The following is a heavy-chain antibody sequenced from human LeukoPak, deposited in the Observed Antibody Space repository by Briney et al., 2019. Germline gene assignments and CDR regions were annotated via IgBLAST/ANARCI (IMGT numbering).Heavy chain of an antibody. D-gene: IGHD2-15*01. Sequence: GGSLRLSCAASGFTFSSYAMSWVRQAPGKGLEWVSAISGSGGSTYYADSVKGRFTISRDNSKNTMYLQMNSLRAEDTAVYYCAKFVRGRSVVVAAYDAFDIWGQGTMVTVSS. CDR1: GFTFSSYA. V-gene: IGHV3-23*01. J-gene: IGHJ3*02. CDR2: ISGSGGST. CDR3: AKFVRGRSVVVAAYDAFDI.